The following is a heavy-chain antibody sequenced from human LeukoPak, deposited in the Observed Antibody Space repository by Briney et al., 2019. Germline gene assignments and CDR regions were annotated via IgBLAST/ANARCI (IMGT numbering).Heavy chain of an antibody. CDR3: ASLVVVTAVFDY. D-gene: IGHD2-21*02. V-gene: IGHV4-31*03. Sequence: SETLSLTCTVSGGSISSGGYYWSWIRQHPGKGLEWIGYIYYSGSTYYNPSLKSRVTISVDTSKNQFSLKLSSVTAADTAVYYCASLVVVTAVFDYWGQGTLVTVSS. CDR1: GGSISSGGYY. CDR2: IYYSGST. J-gene: IGHJ4*02.